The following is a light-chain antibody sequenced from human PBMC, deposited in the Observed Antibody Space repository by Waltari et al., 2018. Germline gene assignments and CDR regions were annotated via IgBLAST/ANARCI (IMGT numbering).Light chain of an antibody. CDR3: QNHERIPAT. J-gene: IGKJ1*01. CDR2: AAS. V-gene: IGKV3-20*01. Sequence: VLTQSPGTLSLSPGERATLSCRASQSISNYLVWYQQRPGHAPRLLIYAASTRATGIPDRFSGSGFGTDFTLTISRLEPEDFAMYYCQNHERIPATFGQGTKVEIK. CDR1: QSISNY.